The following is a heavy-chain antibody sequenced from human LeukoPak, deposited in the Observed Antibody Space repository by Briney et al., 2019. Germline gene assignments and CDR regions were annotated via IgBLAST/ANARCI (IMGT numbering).Heavy chain of an antibody. Sequence: GGSLRLSCAASGFTFDDYGMSWVREAPGKGLEWVSGINWNGGSTGYADSVKGRFTISRDNAKNSLYLQMNSLRAEDTALYYCARDLGGSYRPYYFDYRGQGTLVTVSS. CDR1: GFTFDDYG. V-gene: IGHV3-20*04. D-gene: IGHD1-26*01. CDR3: ARDLGGSYRPYYFDY. J-gene: IGHJ4*02. CDR2: INWNGGST.